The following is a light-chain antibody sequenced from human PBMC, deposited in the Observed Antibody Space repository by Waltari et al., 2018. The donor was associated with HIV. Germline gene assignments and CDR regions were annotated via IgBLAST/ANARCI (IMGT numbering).Light chain of an antibody. V-gene: IGLV3-21*02. J-gene: IGLJ2*01. Sequence: SYVLTQPPSVSVAPGQTARITCGGNNIGSKSVHWYQQKPGQAPVLVFYDDCDRPSGFPGRFTGSNSGNTATLTISRVEAGDEADYYCQVWDSSSDVVFGGGTKLTVL. CDR2: DDC. CDR1: NIGSKS. CDR3: QVWDSSSDVV.